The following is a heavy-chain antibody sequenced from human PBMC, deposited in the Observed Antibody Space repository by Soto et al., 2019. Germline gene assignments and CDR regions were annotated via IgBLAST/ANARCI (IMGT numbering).Heavy chain of an antibody. CDR2: IYYSGST. CDR1: GGSISSGGYY. J-gene: IGHJ4*02. D-gene: IGHD3-10*01. V-gene: IGHV4-31*03. Sequence: QVQLQESGPGLVKPSQTLSLTCTVSGGSISSGGYYWSWIRQHPGKGLEWIGYIYYSGSTYYNPSLNSRVTISVDTSRNQSSLKLSSVTAADTAVYYCARGSTTDYYGSGSYYSFADSWGQGTLVTVSS. CDR3: ARGSTTDYYGSGSYYSFADS.